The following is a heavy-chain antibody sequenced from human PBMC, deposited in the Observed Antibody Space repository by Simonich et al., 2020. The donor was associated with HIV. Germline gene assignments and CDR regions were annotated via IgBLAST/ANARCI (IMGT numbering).Heavy chain of an antibody. CDR1: GFTFSSDW. D-gene: IGHD3-22*01. V-gene: IGHV3-7*01. CDR3: ARDLALGRAYYDTSMDV. Sequence: EVQLVESGGGLVQPGRSLRLSCAASGFTFSSDWMTWVRQAPGKGLEWVANIKQDGSEKYYVNSVTGLFTIARDNAKKSLYLQMNSLRAEDTAVYYCARDLALGRAYYDTSMDVWGQGTTVTVSS. CDR2: IKQDGSEK. J-gene: IGHJ6*02.